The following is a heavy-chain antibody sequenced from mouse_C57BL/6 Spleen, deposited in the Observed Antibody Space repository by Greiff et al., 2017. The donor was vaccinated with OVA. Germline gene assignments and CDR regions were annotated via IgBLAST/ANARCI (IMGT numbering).Heavy chain of an antibody. Sequence: QVQLQQSGAELVRPGASVKLSCKASGYTFTDYYINWVKQRPGQGLEWIARIYPGSGNTYYNEKFKGKATLTAEKSSSTAYMQLSSLTSEDSAVYFCARSHYYGSSPDYWGQGTTLTVSS. CDR3: ARSHYYGSSPDY. J-gene: IGHJ2*01. CDR2: IYPGSGNT. CDR1: GYTFTDYY. D-gene: IGHD1-1*01. V-gene: IGHV1-76*01.